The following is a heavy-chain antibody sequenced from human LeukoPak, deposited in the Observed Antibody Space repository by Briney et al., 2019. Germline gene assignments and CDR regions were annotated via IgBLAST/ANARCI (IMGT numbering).Heavy chain of an antibody. CDR3: AKDRDSSGWYYFDY. J-gene: IGHJ4*02. D-gene: IGHD6-19*01. CDR1: GFTFSSYE. CDR2: ISSSGSTI. V-gene: IGHV3-48*03. Sequence: SGGSLRLSCAASGFTFSSYEMNWVRQAPGKGLEWVSYISSSGSTIYYADSVKGRFTISRDNAKNSLYLQMNSLRAEDTALYYCAKDRDSSGWYYFDYWGQGTLVTVSS.